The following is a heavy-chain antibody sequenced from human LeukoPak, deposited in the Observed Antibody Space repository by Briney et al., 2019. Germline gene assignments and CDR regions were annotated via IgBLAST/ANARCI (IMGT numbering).Heavy chain of an antibody. J-gene: IGHJ6*03. V-gene: IGHV4-39*01. CDR3: ASMVRGVILGPNYYAYYMDV. D-gene: IGHD3-10*01. Sequence: PSETLSLTCTVSGASISNSGFYWGWIRQPPRKGLEWIGNIYYSGSTYYKPSLKSRVTISVDTSKNQFSLNLSSVTAADTAVYYCASMVRGVILGPNYYAYYMDVWGKGATVTVSS. CDR1: GASISNSGFY. CDR2: IYYSGST.